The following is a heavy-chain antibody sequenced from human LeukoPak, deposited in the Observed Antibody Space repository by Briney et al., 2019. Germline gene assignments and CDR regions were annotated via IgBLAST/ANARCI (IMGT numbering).Heavy chain of an antibody. CDR2: ITGHSSTI. CDR3: TRSGYRHPYHFDS. CDR1: GFTFSSYS. V-gene: IGHV3-48*01. J-gene: IGHJ4*02. Sequence: GGSLRLSCAASGFTFSSYSMNWVRQAPGKGLEWVSYITGHSSTIYYADSVKGRFTISRDNSKNTLSLQMNSLRAEDTAIYYCTRSGYRHPYHFDSWGQGTLVTVSS. D-gene: IGHD3-22*01.